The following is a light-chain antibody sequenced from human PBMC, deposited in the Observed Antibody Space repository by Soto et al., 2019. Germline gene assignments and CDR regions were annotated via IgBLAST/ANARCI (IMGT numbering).Light chain of an antibody. J-gene: IGKJ1*01. V-gene: IGKV1-5*03. CDR2: KAS. CDR1: QSISSW. Sequence: DLQMTQPPSTLSASVGDRVTITCRASQSISSWLAWYQQKPGKAPNLLIYKASSLESGVPSRFSGSGSGTEFTLTINSLQPDDSATYYCQQYSSYSRTFGQGTKVEIK. CDR3: QQYSSYSRT.